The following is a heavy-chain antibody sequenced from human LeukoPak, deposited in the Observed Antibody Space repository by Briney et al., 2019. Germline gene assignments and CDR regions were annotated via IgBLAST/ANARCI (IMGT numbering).Heavy chain of an antibody. V-gene: IGHV1-2*02. D-gene: IGHD3-10*01. CDR2: INPNSGGT. CDR1: GYTFTGYY. Sequence: ASVKVSCKASGYTFTGYYMHWVRQAPGQGLEWMGWINPNSGGTNYAQKFQGRVTMTRDTSISTAYMELSRLGSDDTAVYYCARVYYGSGSYFPPRAFDIWGQGTMVTVSS. CDR3: ARVYYGSGSYFPPRAFDI. J-gene: IGHJ3*02.